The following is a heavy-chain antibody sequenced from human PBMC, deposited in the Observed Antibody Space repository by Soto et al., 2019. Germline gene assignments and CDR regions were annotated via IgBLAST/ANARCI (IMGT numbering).Heavy chain of an antibody. D-gene: IGHD3-22*01. V-gene: IGHV4-34*01. CDR2: INHSGST. CDR3: ARTNYYDSSGAIPNDY. J-gene: IGHJ4*02. CDR1: GGSFSGYY. Sequence: SETLSLTCAVYGGSFSGYYWSWIRQPPGKGLEWIGEINHSGSTNYNPSLKSRVTISVDTSKNQFSLKLSSVTAADTAVYYCARTNYYDSSGAIPNDYWGQGTLVTVSS.